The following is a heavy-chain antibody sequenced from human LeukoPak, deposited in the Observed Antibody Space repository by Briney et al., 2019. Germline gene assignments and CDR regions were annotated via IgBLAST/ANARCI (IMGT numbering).Heavy chain of an antibody. Sequence: PGGSLRRSCTDSGFTVSINSMSWVRQGPVNVLERVSFIYSDNTHYSDSVKGRFTISRDNSKNTLYLQMNSLRAEDTAVYYCARDPLTRIERELYLGWFDSWGQGTLVIVSS. CDR1: GFTVSINS. CDR2: IYSDNT. J-gene: IGHJ5*01. D-gene: IGHD3-10*01. V-gene: IGHV3-53*01. CDR3: ARDPLTRIERELYLGWFDS.